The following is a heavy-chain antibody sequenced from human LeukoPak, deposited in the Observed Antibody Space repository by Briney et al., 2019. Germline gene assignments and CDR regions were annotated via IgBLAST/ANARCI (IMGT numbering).Heavy chain of an antibody. CDR3: ARAGVWDYSDSSGYHNAAFDI. D-gene: IGHD3-22*01. CDR2: INPNSGGT. CDR1: GYTFTGYY. Sequence: ASVKVSCKASGYTFTGYYMHWVRQAPGQGLEWMGWINPNSGGTNYAQKFQGRVTVTRDTSISTAYMDLSRLRSDDTAVYYCARAGVWDYSDSSGYHNAAFDIWGQGTMVTVSS. J-gene: IGHJ3*02. V-gene: IGHV1-2*02.